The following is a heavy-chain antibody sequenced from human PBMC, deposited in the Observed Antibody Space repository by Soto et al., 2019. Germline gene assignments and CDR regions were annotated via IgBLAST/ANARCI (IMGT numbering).Heavy chain of an antibody. D-gene: IGHD3-22*01. CDR1: GGSTSSGDYY. V-gene: IGHV4-30-4*01. CDR2: IYYSGST. CDR3: ARDPDSSGVDV. J-gene: IGHJ6*02. Sequence: SETLSLTCTVSGGSTSSGDYYWSWIRQPPGKGLEWIGYIYYSGSTYYNPSLKSRVTISVDTSKNQFSLKLSSVTAADTAVYYCARDPDSSGVDVRGQGTTVTVSS.